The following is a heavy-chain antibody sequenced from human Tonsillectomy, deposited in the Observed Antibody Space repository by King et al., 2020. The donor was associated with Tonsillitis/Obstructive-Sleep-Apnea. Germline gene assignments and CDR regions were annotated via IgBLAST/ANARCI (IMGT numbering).Heavy chain of an antibody. J-gene: IGHJ4*02. D-gene: IGHD2-15*01. Sequence: VQLQEPGPGLVKPSQTLSLTCTVSGGSISSGGYYWSWIRQHPGKGLEWIGYIYYSGSTYYNPSLKSRVTISVDTSKNQFSLKLSSVTAADTAVYYCARDRCSGGSCYPDYWGQGTLVTVSS. V-gene: IGHV4-31*03. CDR3: ARDRCSGGSCYPDY. CDR2: IYYSGST. CDR1: GGSISSGGYY.